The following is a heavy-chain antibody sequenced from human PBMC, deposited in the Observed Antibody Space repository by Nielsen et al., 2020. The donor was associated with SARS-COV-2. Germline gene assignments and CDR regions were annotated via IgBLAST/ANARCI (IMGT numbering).Heavy chain of an antibody. Sequence: WVRQAPGQGLEWMGWINTNTGNPTYAQGFTGRFVFSLDKSVNTAYLQISSLKAEDTAVYYCARESQGGYCSGGSCPLDVWGKGTTVTVS. CDR2: INTNTGNP. J-gene: IGHJ6*03. V-gene: IGHV7-4-1*02. CDR3: ARESQGGYCSGGSCPLDV. D-gene: IGHD2-15*01.